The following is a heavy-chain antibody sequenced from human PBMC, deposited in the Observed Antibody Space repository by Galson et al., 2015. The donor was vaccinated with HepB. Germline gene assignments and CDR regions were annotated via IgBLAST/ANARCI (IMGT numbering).Heavy chain of an antibody. CDR2: IRSKTTNYAT. J-gene: IGHJ4*02. CDR3: TRLGHFSGYSSR. D-gene: IGHD6-19*01. V-gene: IGHV3-73*01. CDR1: GFTFSGSA. Sequence: SLRLSCAASGFTFSGSAIHWVRQASGKGPEWVSRIRSKTTNYATSYVPSLKGRFTISRDDSKNMAYLHIKSLKTEDTAVYYCTRLGHFSGYSSRWGQGTQVTVSA.